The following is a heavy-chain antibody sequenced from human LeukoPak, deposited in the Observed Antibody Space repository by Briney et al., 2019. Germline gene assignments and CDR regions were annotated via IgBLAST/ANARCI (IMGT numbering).Heavy chain of an antibody. J-gene: IGHJ4*02. CDR2: ISYDGSNK. CDR3: ARLVIATAISYYFDY. D-gene: IGHD2-21*02. CDR1: GFTFSSYG. Sequence: GGSLRLSCAASGFTFSSYGMHWVRQAPGKGLEWVAVISYDGSNKYYADSVKGRFTISRDNSKNTLYLQMNSLRAEDTAVYYCARLVIATAISYYFDYWGQGTLVTVSS. V-gene: IGHV3-30*03.